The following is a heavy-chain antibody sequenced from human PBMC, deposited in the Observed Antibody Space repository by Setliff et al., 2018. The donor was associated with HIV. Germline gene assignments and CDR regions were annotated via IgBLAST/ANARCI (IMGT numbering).Heavy chain of an antibody. J-gene: IGHJ6*02. CDR1: GFTFSNYA. D-gene: IGHD6-13*01. V-gene: IGHV3-23*01. Sequence: PGGSLRLSCAASGFTFSNYAMSWVRQAPGKGLEWVSGISGSGGSTYYADSVKGRFTIPRDNSKNTLFLQMNSLRPEDTAVYYCARDCRVGWVFTYGMDVWNQGTLVTVSS. CDR2: ISGSGGST. CDR3: ARDCRVGWVFTYGMDV.